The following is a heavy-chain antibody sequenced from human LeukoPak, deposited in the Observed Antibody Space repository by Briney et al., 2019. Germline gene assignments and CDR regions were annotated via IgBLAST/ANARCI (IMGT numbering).Heavy chain of an antibody. D-gene: IGHD6-6*01. CDR2: IYSGGST. CDR1: GFTVSSNY. V-gene: IGHV3-66*02. J-gene: IGHJ5*02. Sequence: GGSLRLSCAASGFTVSSNYMSWVRQAPGKGLEWVSVIYSGGSTYYADSVKGRFTISRDNSKNTLYLQMNSLRAEDTAVYYCAGSYSGSSYWFDPWGQGTLVTVSS. CDR3: AGSYSGSSYWFDP.